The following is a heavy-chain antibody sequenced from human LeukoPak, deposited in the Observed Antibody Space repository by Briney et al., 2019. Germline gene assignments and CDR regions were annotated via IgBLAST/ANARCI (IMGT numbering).Heavy chain of an antibody. CDR2: ISYDGSNK. CDR3: AKRKRGSSGWYWPGGFDY. D-gene: IGHD6-19*01. J-gene: IGHJ4*02. CDR1: GFTFSSYG. Sequence: PGGSLRLSCAASGFTFSSYGMPWVRQAPGKGLEWVAVISYDGSNKYYADSVKGRFTISRDNSKNTLYLQMNSLRAEDTAVYYCAKRKRGSSGWYWPGGFDYWGQGTLVTVSS. V-gene: IGHV3-30*18.